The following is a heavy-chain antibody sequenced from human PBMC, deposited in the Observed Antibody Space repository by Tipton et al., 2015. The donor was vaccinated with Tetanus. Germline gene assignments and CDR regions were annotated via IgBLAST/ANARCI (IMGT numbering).Heavy chain of an antibody. CDR1: GLTFSSFA. Sequence: SLRLSCAASGLTFSSFAMNWVRQAPGRGLEWVSTITVSGDTTYYADSVKGRFNISRDNSKNTLYLQMNSLRAEETAVYFCAKGHTGGYFDYWGRGALVTVSS. CDR3: AKGHTGGYFDY. CDR2: ITVSGDTT. D-gene: IGHD2-8*02. V-gene: IGHV3-23*01. J-gene: IGHJ4*02.